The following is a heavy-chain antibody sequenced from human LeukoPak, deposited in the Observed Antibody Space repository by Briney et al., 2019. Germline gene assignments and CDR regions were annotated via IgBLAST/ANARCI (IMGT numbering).Heavy chain of an antibody. CDR3: ARSPAYDILTGYKEKPNWFDP. V-gene: IGHV4-39*07. D-gene: IGHD3-9*01. CDR1: GGSISSSSYY. Sequence: SETLSLTCTVSGGSISSSSYYWGWIRQPPGKGLEWIGSIYYSGSTYYNPSLKSRVTISVDTSKNQFSLKLSSVTAADTAVYYCARSPAYDILTGYKEKPNWFDPWGQGTLVTVSS. J-gene: IGHJ5*02. CDR2: IYYSGST.